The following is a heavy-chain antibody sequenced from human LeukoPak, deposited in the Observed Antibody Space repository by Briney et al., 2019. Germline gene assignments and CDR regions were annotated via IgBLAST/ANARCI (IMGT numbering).Heavy chain of an antibody. V-gene: IGHV4-59*08. CDR1: GGSISSYY. CDR2: IYYSGST. CDR3: ARLPPPSGYYYYYGMDV. Sequence: SETLSLTCTVSGGSISSYYWSWIRQPPGKGLEWIGYIYYSGSTNYNPSLKSRVTISVDTSKNQFSLKLSSVTAAVTAVYYCARLPPPSGYYYYYGMDVWGQGTTVTVSS. J-gene: IGHJ6*02.